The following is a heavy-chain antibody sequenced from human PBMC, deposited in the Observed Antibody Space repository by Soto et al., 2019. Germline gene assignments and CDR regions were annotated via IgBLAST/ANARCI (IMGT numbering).Heavy chain of an antibody. CDR1: GYTFTSYY. CDR2: INPSGGST. CDR3: ARGSLPPFRYYYYGMDV. D-gene: IGHD3-3*02. J-gene: IGHJ6*02. Sequence: ASVKVSCKASGYTFTSYYMHWVRQAPGQGLEWMGIINPSGGSTSYAQKFQGRVTMTRDTSTSTVYMELSSLRSEDTAVYYCARGSLPPFRYYYYGMDVWGQGTTVTVSS. V-gene: IGHV1-46*01.